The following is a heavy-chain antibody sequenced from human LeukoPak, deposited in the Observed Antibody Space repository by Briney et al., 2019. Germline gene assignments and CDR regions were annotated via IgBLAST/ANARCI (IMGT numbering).Heavy chain of an antibody. CDR2: ISSSSSYI. J-gene: IGHJ4*02. CDR3: ARDDYYDILTGLPGLDY. Sequence: GGSLRLSCAASGFTLSSYSMNWVRQAPGKGLEWVSSISSSSSYIYYADSVKGRFAISRDNAKNSLYLQMNSLRAEDTAVYYCARDDYYDILTGLPGLDYWGQGTLVTVSS. D-gene: IGHD3-9*01. V-gene: IGHV3-21*01. CDR1: GFTLSSYS.